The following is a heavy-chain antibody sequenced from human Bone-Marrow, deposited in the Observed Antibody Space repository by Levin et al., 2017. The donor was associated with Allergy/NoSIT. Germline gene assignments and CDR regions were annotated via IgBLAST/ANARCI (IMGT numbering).Heavy chain of an antibody. CDR3: ASLSGYTYGYGGVDI. V-gene: IGHV4-61*02. CDR2: IYTSGRP. CDR1: GGSIYSGSHY. J-gene: IGHJ3*02. D-gene: IGHD5-18*01. Sequence: SETLSLTCTVSGGSIYSGSHYWTWIRQPAGKGLEWIGRIYTSGRPNYNPSLKSRVTISLDTSTNQFSLRLTSVTAADTAVYDCASLSGYTYGYGGVDIWGQGTMVTVSS.